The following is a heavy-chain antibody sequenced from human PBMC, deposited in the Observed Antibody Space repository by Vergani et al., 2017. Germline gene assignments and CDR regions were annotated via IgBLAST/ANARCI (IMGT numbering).Heavy chain of an antibody. D-gene: IGHD6-6*01. Sequence: EVQLEESGGGLVLPGRSLRLPCVASGFTSAGYAMHWVRQAPGKGLEWVSGISWNSNSIGYADSVKCRFTISRDNAKNSLYLQMNSLRAEDTALYYCAKDLGTSSGGGWFDPWGQGTLVTVSS. CDR2: ISWNSNSI. V-gene: IGHV3-9*02. CDR3: AKDLGTSSGGGWFDP. CDR1: GFTSAGYA. J-gene: IGHJ5*02.